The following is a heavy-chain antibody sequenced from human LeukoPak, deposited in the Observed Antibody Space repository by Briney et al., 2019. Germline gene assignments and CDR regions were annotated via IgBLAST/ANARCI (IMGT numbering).Heavy chain of an antibody. Sequence: ASVKVSCKSSGYTFTGYFMHWVRQAPGQGLEWMGWINPNSGGTNYAQKFQGRVTMPRDTSISTAYIELSRLRSDGTAVCFCAREGVLRFLGWYPRGAFDIWGQGTMVTVSS. J-gene: IGHJ3*02. V-gene: IGHV1-2*02. D-gene: IGHD3-3*01. CDR2: INPNSGGT. CDR1: GYTFTGYF. CDR3: AREGVLRFLGWYPRGAFDI.